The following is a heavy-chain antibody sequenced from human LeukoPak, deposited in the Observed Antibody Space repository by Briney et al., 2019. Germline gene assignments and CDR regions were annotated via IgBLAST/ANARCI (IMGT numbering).Heavy chain of an antibody. Sequence: GGSLRLSCAASGFTFSSYGMHWVRQAPGKGLEWVAFIRYDGSNKYYADSVKGRFTISRDNSKNTLYLQMNSLRAEETAVYYCAKELGYCSSTSCHYWGQGTLVTVSS. V-gene: IGHV3-30*02. CDR3: AKELGYCSSTSCHY. CDR1: GFTFSSYG. CDR2: IRYDGSNK. D-gene: IGHD2-2*01. J-gene: IGHJ4*02.